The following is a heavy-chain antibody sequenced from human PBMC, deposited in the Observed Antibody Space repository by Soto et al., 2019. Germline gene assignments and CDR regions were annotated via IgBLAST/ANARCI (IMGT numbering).Heavy chain of an antibody. J-gene: IGHJ4*02. CDR3: ARGLYSGYDLFDY. D-gene: IGHD5-12*01. CDR2: INPNSGGT. CDR1: GYTFTGYY. V-gene: IGHV1-2*04. Sequence: GASVKVSCKASGYTFTGYYMHWVRQAPGQGLEWMGWINPNSGGTNYAQKFQGWVTMTRDTSISTAYMELSMLRSDDTAVYYCARGLYSGYDLFDYWGQGTLVTVSS.